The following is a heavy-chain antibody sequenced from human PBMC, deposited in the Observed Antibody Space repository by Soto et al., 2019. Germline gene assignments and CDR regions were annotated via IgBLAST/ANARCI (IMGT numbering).Heavy chain of an antibody. V-gene: IGHV5-10-1*01. CDR1: GYSFTSYW. CDR3: ARNGYDAFDI. Sequence: GESLKISCKGPGYSFTSYWISWVRQMPGKGLEWMGRIDPSDSYTNYSPSFQGHVTISADKSISTAYLQWSSLKASDTAMYYCARNGYDAFDIWGQGTMVTGSS. D-gene: IGHD6-25*01. J-gene: IGHJ3*02. CDR2: IDPSDSYT.